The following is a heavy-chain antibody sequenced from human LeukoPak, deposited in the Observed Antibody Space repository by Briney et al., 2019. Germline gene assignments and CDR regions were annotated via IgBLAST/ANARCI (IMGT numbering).Heavy chain of an antibody. Sequence: SETLSLTRTVSGGSVSSDNYYWTCIRQPPGKGLEWFGYISHSGRATYNPSLKSRVTMSIDTSKNQFSLKLSSVTAADTAVYYCARDFCSSTSCHFDYWGQGTLATVSS. CDR2: ISHSGRA. CDR1: GGSVSSDNYY. J-gene: IGHJ4*02. V-gene: IGHV4-61*01. D-gene: IGHD2-2*01. CDR3: ARDFCSSTSCHFDY.